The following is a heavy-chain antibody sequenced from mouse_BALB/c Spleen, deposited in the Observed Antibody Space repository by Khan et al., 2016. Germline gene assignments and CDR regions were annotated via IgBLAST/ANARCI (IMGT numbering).Heavy chain of an antibody. CDR2: IDPANGNT. V-gene: IGHV14-3*02. Sequence: VQLQQSGAELVKPGASVKLSCTASGFNIKDTYMHWVKQRPEQGLEWIGRIDPANGNTKYDPKFQGKATITAETSSNTAYLQLSSLTSEDTAVYYCARSPYDDDVGFAYWCQGTLVTVSA. CDR1: GFNIKDTY. CDR3: ARSPYDDDVGFAY. D-gene: IGHD2-4*01. J-gene: IGHJ3*01.